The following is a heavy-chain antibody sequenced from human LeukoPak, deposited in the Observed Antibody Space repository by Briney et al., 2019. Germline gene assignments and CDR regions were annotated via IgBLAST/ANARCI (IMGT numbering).Heavy chain of an antibody. CDR1: GGSVSSGSYY. J-gene: IGHJ5*02. V-gene: IGHV4-61*01. D-gene: IGHD3-10*01. Sequence: SETLSLTCTVSGGSVSSGSYYWSWIRQPPGKGLEWIGYIYYSGSAKYNPSLKRRVTISVDTSKNQFSLKLTSVTAADTAVYYCARGFGDWGLSWFDPWGQGTLVTVSS. CDR2: IYYSGSA. CDR3: ARGFGDWGLSWFDP.